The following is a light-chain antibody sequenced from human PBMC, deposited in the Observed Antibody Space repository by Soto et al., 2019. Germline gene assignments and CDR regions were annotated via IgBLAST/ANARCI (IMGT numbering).Light chain of an antibody. CDR1: QSVSSRF. Sequence: EIVLTQSPGTLSLSPEERATLSCRASQSVSSRFLPWYQQKRGQAPRLIIYGASSRAAGIPDRFSGSGSGTDFTLTITRLEPEDFAVYYCQHYGSSPGTFGQGTKVEIK. CDR2: GAS. V-gene: IGKV3-20*01. J-gene: IGKJ1*01. CDR3: QHYGSSPGT.